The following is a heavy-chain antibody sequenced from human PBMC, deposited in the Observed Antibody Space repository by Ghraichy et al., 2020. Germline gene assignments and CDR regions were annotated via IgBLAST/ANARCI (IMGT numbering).Heavy chain of an antibody. D-gene: IGHD4-11*01. CDR3: ARATVTGTIDY. V-gene: IGHV1-46*01. CDR1: GYTFTSYY. Sequence: ASVKVSCKASGYTFTSYYMHWVRQAPGQGLEWMGIINPSGGSTSCAQKFQGRVTMTRDTSTSTVYMELSSLRSEDTAVYYCARATVTGTIDYWGQGTLVTVSS. J-gene: IGHJ4*02. CDR2: INPSGGST.